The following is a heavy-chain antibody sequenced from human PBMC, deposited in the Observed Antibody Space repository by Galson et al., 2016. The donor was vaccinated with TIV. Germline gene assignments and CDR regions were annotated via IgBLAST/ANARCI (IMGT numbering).Heavy chain of an antibody. D-gene: IGHD3-10*01. V-gene: IGHV4-38-2*01. J-gene: IGHJ6*03. CDR2: INHSGVT. Sequence: SETLSLTCVVSGYSISSGFYGGWVRQSPEKGLEWIGNINHSGVTHYNPSLQSRVTISVDTSKNQLSLNLTSMSAADTAVYFCLRHRLSYYHYMDVWGIGTSVTVSS. CDR1: GYSISSGFY. CDR3: LRHRLSYYHYMDV.